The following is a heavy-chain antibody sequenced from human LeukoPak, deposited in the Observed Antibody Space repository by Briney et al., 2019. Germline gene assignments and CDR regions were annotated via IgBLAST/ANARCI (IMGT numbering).Heavy chain of an antibody. J-gene: IGHJ4*02. CDR2: VSESGDSI. CDR1: GFTFSSYA. Sequence: GRSLRLSCAASGFTFSSYAMTWVRQGPGQGLEWVSTVSESGDSIYYADSVKGRFIISRDNSKNTMYLQMNSLRAEDTATYYCARGHHGDSWGQGTLVTVSS. V-gene: IGHV3-23*01. CDR3: ARGHHGDS. D-gene: IGHD1-14*01.